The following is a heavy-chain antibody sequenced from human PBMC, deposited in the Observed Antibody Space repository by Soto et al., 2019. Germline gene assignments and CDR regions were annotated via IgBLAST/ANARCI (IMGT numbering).Heavy chain of an antibody. CDR2: ISSSSTYI. J-gene: IGHJ6*02. Sequence: EVQLVESGGGLVKPGGSLRLSCAASGFTFSSYSMNWVRQAPGKGLGWVSSISSSSTYIYYADSVKGRFTISRDNAKNSLYLQMNSLRAEDTAVYCCARAVLPNYYYYSMDVWGQGTTVTVSS. V-gene: IGHV3-21*01. CDR1: GFTFSSYS. CDR3: ARAVLPNYYYYSMDV.